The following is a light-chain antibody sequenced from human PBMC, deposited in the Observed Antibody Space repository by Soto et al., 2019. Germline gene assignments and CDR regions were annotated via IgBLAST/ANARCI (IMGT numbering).Light chain of an antibody. CDR1: QIVSNN. V-gene: IGKV3-15*01. CDR3: QQYNNWPPWT. CDR2: DAS. J-gene: IGKJ1*01. Sequence: EILLTQSPATLSLSPGERATLSCRASQIVSNNYAWYQQKPGQAPRLLIYDASTRATGIPARFSGSGSGTEFTLTISGLQSEDFAVYYCQQYNNWPPWTFGQGTKVEIK.